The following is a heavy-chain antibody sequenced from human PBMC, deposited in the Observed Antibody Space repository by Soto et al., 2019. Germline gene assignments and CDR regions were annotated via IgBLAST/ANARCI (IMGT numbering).Heavy chain of an antibody. D-gene: IGHD5-12*01. CDR2: IYYSGST. J-gene: IGHJ4*01. CDR3: ARGRGYSGYESTYYFDY. Sequence: PSETLSLTCSVSGGYIRSYYWSWIRQPPGKGLEWIGHIYYSGSTKYNPSLKSRVTISVDTSKNQFSLKLSSVTAADTAVYYCARGRGYSGYESTYYFDYWGHGTLVTVSS. CDR1: GGYIRSYY. V-gene: IGHV4-59*01.